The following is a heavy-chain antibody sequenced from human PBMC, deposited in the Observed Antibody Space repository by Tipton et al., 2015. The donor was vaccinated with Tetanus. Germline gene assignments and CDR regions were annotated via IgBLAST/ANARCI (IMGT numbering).Heavy chain of an antibody. CDR3: ARSRGYIYGEGDWFDP. V-gene: IGHV5-51*03. Sequence: QLVQSGAEVKKPGESLKISCKGSGYTFTTYWIGWVRQMPGKGLEWVAIIYPGDSGTGYSPSFQGQVTISADKSISTAYLQWSSLKASDTAMYYCARSRGYIYGEGDWFDPWGQGTLVTVSS. J-gene: IGHJ5*02. CDR1: GYTFTTYW. CDR2: IYPGDSGT. D-gene: IGHD5-18*01.